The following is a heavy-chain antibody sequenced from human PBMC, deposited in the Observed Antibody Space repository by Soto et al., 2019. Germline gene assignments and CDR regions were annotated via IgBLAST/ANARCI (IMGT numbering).Heavy chain of an antibody. D-gene: IGHD6-6*01. CDR1: GGSVSSGSYY. Sequence: PSETLSLTCTVSGGSVSSGSYYWSWIRQPPGKGLEWIGYIYYSGSTNYNPSLKSRVTISVDTSKNQFSLKLSSVTAADTAVYYCERYSSSYQLDYWGQGTLVTVSS. CDR3: ERYSSSYQLDY. V-gene: IGHV4-61*01. J-gene: IGHJ4*02. CDR2: IYYSGST.